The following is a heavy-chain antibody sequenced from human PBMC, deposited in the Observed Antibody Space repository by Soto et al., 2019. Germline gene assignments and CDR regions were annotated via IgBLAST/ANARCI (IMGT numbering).Heavy chain of an antibody. CDR1: GYTFTSYA. CDR3: ARGPSYDSSGYYPYNWFDP. V-gene: IGHV1-3*01. J-gene: IGHJ5*02. CDR2: INAGNGNT. Sequence: ASVKVSCKASGYTFTSYAMHWVRQAPGQRLEWMGWINAGNGNTKYSQKFQGRVTITRDTSASTAYMELSSLRSEDTAVYYCARGPSYDSSGYYPYNWFDPWGQGTPVTVSS. D-gene: IGHD3-22*01.